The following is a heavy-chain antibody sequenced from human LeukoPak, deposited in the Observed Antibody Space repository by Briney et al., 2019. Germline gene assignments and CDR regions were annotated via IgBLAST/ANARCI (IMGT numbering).Heavy chain of an antibody. D-gene: IGHD3-22*01. CDR2: VYYSGTT. V-gene: IGHV4-59*08. CDR3: SRHVSQDQWFFVDY. Sequence: SETLSLTCTLSGGTLNSYYWSWIPLPPGKGLEWIGYVYYSGTTSYSPSLKSRVTISVDTSKNQFSLRLSSVPAAHTAVYYCSRHVSQDQWFFVDYWGQGSLVTVSS. CDR1: GGTLNSYY. J-gene: IGHJ4*02.